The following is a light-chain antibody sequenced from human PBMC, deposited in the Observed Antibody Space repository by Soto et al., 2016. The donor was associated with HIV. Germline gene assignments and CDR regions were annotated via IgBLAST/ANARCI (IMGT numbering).Light chain of an antibody. Sequence: SYELTQPPSVSVSPGQTASITCSGDELGDKYVWWYQQKPGQSPVLVIYQDSMRPSGIPERFSGSNSGNTATLTISGTQTMDEADYYCQAWDSSTGVFGGGTELTVL. V-gene: IGLV3-1*01. J-gene: IGLJ2*01. CDR1: ELGDKY. CDR2: QDS. CDR3: QAWDSSTGV.